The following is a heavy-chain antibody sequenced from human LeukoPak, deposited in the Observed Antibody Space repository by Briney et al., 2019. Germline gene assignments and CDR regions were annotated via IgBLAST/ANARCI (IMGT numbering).Heavy chain of an antibody. D-gene: IGHD3-10*01. V-gene: IGHV3-30*18. CDR1: GFTFSSYG. CDR2: ISYDGSNK. Sequence: GGSLRLSCAASGFTFSSYGMHWVRQAPGKGLEWVAVISYDGSNKYYADSVKGRFTISRDNSKNTLYLQMNSLRAEDTAVYYCAKAGAGQVFDPWGQGTLVTVSS. J-gene: IGHJ5*02. CDR3: AKAGAGQVFDP.